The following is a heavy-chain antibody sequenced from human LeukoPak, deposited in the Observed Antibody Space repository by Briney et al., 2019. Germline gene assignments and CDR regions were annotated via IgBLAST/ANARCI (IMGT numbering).Heavy chain of an antibody. CDR2: ISAYNGNT. Sequence: ASVKVSCKASGYTFTSYGISWVRQAPGQGLEWMGWISAYNGNTNYAQRLQGRVTMTTDTSTSTAYMELRSLRSDDTAVYYCARGSGRFWEWLEYYYCGMDVWGQGTTVTVSS. V-gene: IGHV1-18*01. CDR1: GYTFTSYG. J-gene: IGHJ6*02. D-gene: IGHD3-3*01. CDR3: ARGSGRFWEWLEYYYCGMDV.